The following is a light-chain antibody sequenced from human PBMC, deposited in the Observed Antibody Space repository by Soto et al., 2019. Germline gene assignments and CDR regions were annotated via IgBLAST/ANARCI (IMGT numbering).Light chain of an antibody. CDR1: QGVRSY. CDR3: HQVYTYPRT. CDR2: GAS. V-gene: IGKV1-9*01. J-gene: IGKJ1*01. Sequence: IQLTQSPSSLSASVGDRVTITCRASQGVRSYLAWFQQRPGKAPKLLIFGASTLQNGVPARFSGGGFGTEFTLTITSLQPEDFATYYCHQVYTYPRTLGQGTKVDTK.